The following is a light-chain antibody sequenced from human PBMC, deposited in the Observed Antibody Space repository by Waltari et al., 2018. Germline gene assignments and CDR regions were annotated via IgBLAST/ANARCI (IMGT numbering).Light chain of an antibody. CDR1: QGINTD. CDR2: GVS. Sequence: DIQMTQSPSSLSASVGDRVTVSCRASQGINTDLSWYQQKPGKAPTLLIYGVSNLRTGVSSRFSGSGSGADFTLTITSLQPEDVATYYCQQDYTTPWTFGQGTKVEIK. V-gene: IGKV1-27*01. J-gene: IGKJ1*01. CDR3: QQDYTTPWT.